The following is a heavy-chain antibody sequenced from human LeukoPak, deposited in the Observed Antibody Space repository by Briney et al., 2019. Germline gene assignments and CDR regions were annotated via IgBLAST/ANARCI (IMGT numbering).Heavy chain of an antibody. CDR2: IIPIFGTA. CDR1: GGTFSSYA. CDR3: ASGGHYCSGGSCHTNWFDP. D-gene: IGHD2-15*01. V-gene: IGHV1-69*05. J-gene: IGHJ5*02. Sequence: ASVKVSCQASGGTFSSYAISWVRQAPGQGLEWVGGIIPIFGTANYAQKFQGRVTITTDESTSTAYMELSSLRSEDTAVYYCASGGHYCSGGSCHTNWFDPWGQGTLVTVSS.